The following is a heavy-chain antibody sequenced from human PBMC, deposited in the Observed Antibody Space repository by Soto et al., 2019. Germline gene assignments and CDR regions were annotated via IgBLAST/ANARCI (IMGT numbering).Heavy chain of an antibody. CDR2: INAGNGNT. J-gene: IGHJ4*02. V-gene: IGHV1-3*01. CDR3: ARVGFHSSSSLDY. Sequence: ASVKVSCKASGYTFTSYAMHWVRQAPGQRLEWMGWINAGNGNTKYSQKFQGRVTITRDTSASTAYMGLSSLRSEDTAVYYCARVGFHSSSSLDYWGQGTLVTVSS. CDR1: GYTFTSYA. D-gene: IGHD6-6*01.